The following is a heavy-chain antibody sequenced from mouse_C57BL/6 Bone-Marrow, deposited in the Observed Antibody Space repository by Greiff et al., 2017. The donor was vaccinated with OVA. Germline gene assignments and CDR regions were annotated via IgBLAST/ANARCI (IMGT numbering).Heavy chain of an antibody. J-gene: IGHJ1*03. V-gene: IGHV2-3*01. Sequence: VQGVESGPGLVAPSQSLSITCTVSGFSLTSYGVSWVRQPPGKGLEWLGVIWGDGSTNYHSALISRLSISKDNSKSQVFLKLNSLQTDDTAKYCWAKGGDYWYFDVWGTGTTVTVSA. CDR3: AKGGDYWYFDV. CDR1: GFSLTSYG. CDR2: IWGDGST. D-gene: IGHD1-1*02.